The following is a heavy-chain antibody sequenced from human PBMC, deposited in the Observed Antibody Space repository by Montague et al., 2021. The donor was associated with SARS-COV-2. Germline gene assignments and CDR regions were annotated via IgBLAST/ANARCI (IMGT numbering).Heavy chain of an antibody. V-gene: IGHV4-59*08. CDR1: GDSISSYY. D-gene: IGHD3-9*01. CDR3: ARQPVLRYFDWLPWFGGMDV. J-gene: IGHJ6*02. Sequence: SETLSLTCSVSGDSISSYYWGWIRQSPGRGLDWIGHIYYTGSAKYNPSLKSRVSISVDTSRRQFSLNLKSVTAAGTAVYYCARQPVLRYFDWLPWFGGMDVWGQGTTVTVSS. CDR2: IYYTGSA.